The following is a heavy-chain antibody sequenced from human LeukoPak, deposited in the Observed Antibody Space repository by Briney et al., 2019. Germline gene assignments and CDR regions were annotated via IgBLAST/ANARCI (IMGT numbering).Heavy chain of an antibody. Sequence: PGGPLRLSCAASGFTFSSYAMSWVRQAPGKGLEWVSAISGSGGSTYYADSVKGRFTISRDNSKNTLYLQVNSLRAEDTAVYYCAKVGTVVPAARFDYWGQGTLVTVSS. V-gene: IGHV3-23*01. D-gene: IGHD2-2*01. CDR3: AKVGTVVPAARFDY. CDR1: GFTFSSYA. CDR2: ISGSGGST. J-gene: IGHJ4*02.